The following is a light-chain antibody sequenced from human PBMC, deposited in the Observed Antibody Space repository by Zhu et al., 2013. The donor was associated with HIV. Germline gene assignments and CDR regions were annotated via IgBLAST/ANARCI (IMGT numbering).Light chain of an antibody. V-gene: IGKV3-20*01. J-gene: IGKJ3*01. CDR2: GTS. CDR3: QQLNSYPIFA. CDR1: QSVGSTF. Sequence: DIVLTQSPGTLSLSPGERATLSCGASQSVGSTFLAWYQQKPGQAPRLLIYGTSIRAYGIPDRFSGWGTGTDFTLTISSLQPEDAATYYCQQLNSYPIFAFGPGTKVNIK.